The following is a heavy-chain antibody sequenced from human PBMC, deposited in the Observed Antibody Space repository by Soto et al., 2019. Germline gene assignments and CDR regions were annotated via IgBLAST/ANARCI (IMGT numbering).Heavy chain of an antibody. V-gene: IGHV4-4*07. CDR2: IYTSGST. CDR3: ASSGPISLGVATIRGHYYYYYGMDV. J-gene: IGHJ6*02. CDR1: GGSISSYY. Sequence: SETLSLTCTVSGGSISSYYWSWIRQPAGKGLEWIGRIYTSGSTNYNPSLKSRVTMSVDTSKNQFSLKLSSVTAADTAVYYCASSGPISLGVATIRGHYYYYYGMDVWGQGTTVTVSS. D-gene: IGHD5-12*01.